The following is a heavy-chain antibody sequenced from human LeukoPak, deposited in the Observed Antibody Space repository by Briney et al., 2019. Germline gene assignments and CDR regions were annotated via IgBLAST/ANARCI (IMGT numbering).Heavy chain of an antibody. CDR3: ARAPGSGYMDV. Sequence: GGSLRLSCAASGFTFSSYWMSWVRQAPGKGLERVANIKQDGSEKYYVDSVKGRFTISRDNAKNSLYLQMNSLRAEDTAVYYCARAPGSGYMDVWGKGTTVTVSS. V-gene: IGHV3-7*01. CDR2: IKQDGSEK. J-gene: IGHJ6*03. CDR1: GFTFSSYW. D-gene: IGHD3-10*01.